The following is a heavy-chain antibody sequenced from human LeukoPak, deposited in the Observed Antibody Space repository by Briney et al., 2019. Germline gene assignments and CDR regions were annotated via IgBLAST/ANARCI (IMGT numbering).Heavy chain of an antibody. V-gene: IGHV3-23*01. CDR2: ISGSGGSK. CDR3: AKDLGGGGGY. D-gene: IGHD3-16*01. CDR1: GFTFSSYD. J-gene: IGHJ4*02. Sequence: PGGSLRLXCAASGFTFSSYDMSWVRQAPGKGLEWVSAISGSGGSKYYADSVRGRFTISRDNSKNTLYLQMNSLRAEDTAVYYCAKDLGGGGGYWGQGTLVTVSS.